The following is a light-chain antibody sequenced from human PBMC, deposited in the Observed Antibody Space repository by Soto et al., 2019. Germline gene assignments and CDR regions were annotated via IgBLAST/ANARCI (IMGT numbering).Light chain of an antibody. J-gene: IGKJ5*01. CDR3: QQYNSYIT. Sequence: IQMSDSPSTLCSSLPDRVSLTCRASQSISSWLAWYQQKPGKAPKLLIYDASSLESGVPSRFSGSGSGTEFTLTISSLQTDDFATYYCQQYNSYITFGQGTRLEIK. CDR1: QSISSW. CDR2: DAS. V-gene: IGKV1-5*01.